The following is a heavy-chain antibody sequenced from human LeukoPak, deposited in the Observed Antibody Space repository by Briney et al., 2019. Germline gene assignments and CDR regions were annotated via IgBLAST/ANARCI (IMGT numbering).Heavy chain of an antibody. Sequence: GGSLRLSCAASGFIVSNNYMHWVRQSPGKVLEWVSIVYSGGNTYYADSVKGRFTISRDNSNNAVYLQMNSLRAEDTGVYYCARTLAGTGNYFDYWGRGTLVTVSS. J-gene: IGHJ4*02. CDR3: ARTLAGTGNYFDY. CDR1: GFIVSNNY. CDR2: VYSGGNT. D-gene: IGHD6-19*01. V-gene: IGHV3-53*01.